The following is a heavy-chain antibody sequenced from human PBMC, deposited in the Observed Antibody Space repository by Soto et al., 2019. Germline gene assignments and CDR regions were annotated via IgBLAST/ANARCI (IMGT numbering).Heavy chain of an antibody. Sequence: GGSLRLSCAASGFTFSSYAMSWVRQAPGKGLEWVSAISGSGGSTYYADSLKGRFTISRDNSKNTLYLQMNSLRAEDTAVYYCAKDHYDYIWGSYDPFDYWGQGTLVTVSS. CDR1: GFTFSSYA. CDR2: ISGSGGST. V-gene: IGHV3-23*01. CDR3: AKDHYDYIWGSYDPFDY. D-gene: IGHD3-16*01. J-gene: IGHJ4*02.